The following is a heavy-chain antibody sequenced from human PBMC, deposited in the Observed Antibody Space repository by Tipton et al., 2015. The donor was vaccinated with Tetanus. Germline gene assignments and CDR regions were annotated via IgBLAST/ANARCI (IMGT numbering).Heavy chain of an antibody. D-gene: IGHD5-18*01. CDR3: ARASQRTFEF. V-gene: IGHV4-61*01. CDR1: GGSVSSGSYF. J-gene: IGHJ4*02. CDR2: IYNIART. Sequence: TLSLTCTVSGGSVSSGSYFWTWIQQPPGKGLEWIGNIYNIARTNYNPSLRSRVTMSVDTSKNQFYLQLSSVTAADTAVYFCARASQRTFEFWGQGTLVAVSS.